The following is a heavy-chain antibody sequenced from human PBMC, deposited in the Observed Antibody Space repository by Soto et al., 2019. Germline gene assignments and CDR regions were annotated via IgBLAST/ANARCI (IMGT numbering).Heavy chain of an antibody. CDR3: ARQITYYYGSGSYSERPPFSY. CDR1: GGSISSSSYY. V-gene: IGHV4-39*01. Sequence: SETLSLTCTVSGGSISSSSYYWGWIRQPPGNGLEWIGSIYYSGSTYYNPSLKSQVTISVDTSKNQFFLQLSSVTAADTAVYYCARQITYYYGSGSYSERPPFSYWGQGTLVTVS. J-gene: IGHJ4*02. CDR2: IYYSGST. D-gene: IGHD3-10*01.